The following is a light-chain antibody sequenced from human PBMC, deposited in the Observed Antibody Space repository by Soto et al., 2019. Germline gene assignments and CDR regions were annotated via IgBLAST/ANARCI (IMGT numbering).Light chain of an antibody. Sequence: EIVLTQSPATLSLSPGDRATLSCRASQGVNSYLAWFQQKPGQAPRLLIYDASTRAEGIPARFSGSGSGTDFTLTISSLEPEDFAVYYCQQRTTWPPFSFGQGTKLEIK. CDR2: DAS. CDR3: QQRTTWPPFS. J-gene: IGKJ2*03. V-gene: IGKV3-11*01. CDR1: QGVNSY.